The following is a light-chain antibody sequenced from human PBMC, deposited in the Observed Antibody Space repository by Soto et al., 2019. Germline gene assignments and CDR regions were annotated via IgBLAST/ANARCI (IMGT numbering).Light chain of an antibody. J-gene: IGLJ2*01. V-gene: IGLV2-8*01. CDR1: SSDVGGYNY. CDR2: EVT. Sequence: QSALTQPPSASGSPGQSVTISCTGTSSDVGGYNYVSWYQQHPGKAPKLMIYEVTKRPSGVPDRFSGSKSGNTASLTVSGRQAEDEADYYCTSFAGNDNVVFGGGTQLTVL. CDR3: TSFAGNDNVV.